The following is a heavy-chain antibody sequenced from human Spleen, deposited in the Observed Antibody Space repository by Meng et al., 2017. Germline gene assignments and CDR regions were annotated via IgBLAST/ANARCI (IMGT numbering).Heavy chain of an antibody. CDR3: ARGPFRGVMMS. CDR2: INHGGIT. J-gene: IGHJ5*02. CDR1: GGSFSGYY. D-gene: IGHD3-10*01. Sequence: QVQLQQWSAGLLKPSETLSLTCAVYGGSFSGYYCNWIRQPPGKGLEWIGEINHGGITNYNPSLKSRITISVDTSQKQFSLKLTSVTAADTAVYYCARGPFRGVMMSWGQGTLVTVSS. V-gene: IGHV4-34*01.